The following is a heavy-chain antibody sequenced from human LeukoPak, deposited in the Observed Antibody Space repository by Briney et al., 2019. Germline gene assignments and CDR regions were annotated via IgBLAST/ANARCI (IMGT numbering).Heavy chain of an antibody. CDR3: AREVVVVAAATLSYYYGMDV. V-gene: IGHV3-30*03. Sequence: PGGSLRLSCAASGFTFSSYGMHWVRQAPGKGLEWVAVISYDGSNKYYADSVKGRFTISRDNSKNTLYLQMNSLRAEDTAVYYCAREVVVVAAATLSYYYGMDVWGQGTTVTVSS. CDR2: ISYDGSNK. CDR1: GFTFSSYG. D-gene: IGHD2-15*01. J-gene: IGHJ6*02.